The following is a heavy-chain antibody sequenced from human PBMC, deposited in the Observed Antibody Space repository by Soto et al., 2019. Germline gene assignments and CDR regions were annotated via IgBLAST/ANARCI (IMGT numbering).Heavy chain of an antibody. J-gene: IGHJ4*02. CDR2: INGYNGKT. V-gene: IGHV1-18*01. CDR1: GYTFTNYG. CDR3: ARGPDPTYSDH. Sequence: QVQLVQSGAEVRKPGASVKVSCETSGYTFTNYGINWVRQAPGQGLEWMGWINGYNGKTNYAQRVQGRVTLTTDTSTTTAYVELRSLRSDDTAIYYCARGPDPTYSDHWGQGTLVTVSS.